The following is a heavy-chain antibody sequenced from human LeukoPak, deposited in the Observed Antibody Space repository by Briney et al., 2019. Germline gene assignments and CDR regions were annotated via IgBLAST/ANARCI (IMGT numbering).Heavy chain of an antibody. CDR3: ASGLQYYFDY. V-gene: IGHV3-33*08. CDR1: GFTFSSYG. Sequence: GGSLRLSCAVSGFTFSSYGMHWVRQAPGKGLEWVAVIWYDGSNKYCADSVKGRFTISRDNSKNTLYLQMNSLRAEDTAVYYCASGLQYYFDYWGQGTLVTVSS. J-gene: IGHJ4*02. CDR2: IWYDGSNK.